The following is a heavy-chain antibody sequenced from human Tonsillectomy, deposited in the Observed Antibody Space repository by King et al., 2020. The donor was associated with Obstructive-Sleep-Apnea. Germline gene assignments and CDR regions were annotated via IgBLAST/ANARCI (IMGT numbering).Heavy chain of an antibody. D-gene: IGHD1-26*01. V-gene: IGHV3-11*01. J-gene: IGHJ4*02. CDR1: GFTFSDYY. Sequence: QLVQSGGGLVKPGGSLRLSCAASGFTFSDYYMSWIRQAPGKGLEWVSYISSSGSTIYYADSVKGRFTISRDNAKNSLSLQINGLRAEDTAVYYCARHRGSLPTRYFDYWGQGTLVTVSS. CDR2: ISSSGSTI. CDR3: ARHRGSLPTRYFDY.